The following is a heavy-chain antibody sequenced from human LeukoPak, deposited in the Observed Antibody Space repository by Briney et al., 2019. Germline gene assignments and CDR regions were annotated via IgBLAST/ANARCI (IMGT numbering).Heavy chain of an antibody. D-gene: IGHD6-13*01. Sequence: SETLSLTCTVSGGSISSSSYYWSWIRQPPGKGLEWIGYIYYSGSTNYNPSLKSRVTISVDTSKNQFSLKLSSVTAADTAVYYCARHGGIAAAHIDYWGQGTLVTVSS. CDR3: ARHGGIAAAHIDY. V-gene: IGHV4-61*05. J-gene: IGHJ4*02. CDR1: GGSISSSSYY. CDR2: IYYSGST.